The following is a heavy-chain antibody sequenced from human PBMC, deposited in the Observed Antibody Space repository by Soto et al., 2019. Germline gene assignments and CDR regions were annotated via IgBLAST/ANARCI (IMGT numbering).Heavy chain of an antibody. CDR3: ASGYSSSGDYYYGMDV. CDR1: GGPFSGYY. J-gene: IGHJ6*02. V-gene: IGHV4-34*01. CDR2: IYYSGST. Sequence: PSETLSLTCAVHGGPFSGYYWTWIRQPPGKGLEWIGSIYYSGSTYYNPSLKSRVTISVDTSKNQFSLKLSSVTAADTAVYYCASGYSSSGDYYYGMDVWGQGTTVTVSS. D-gene: IGHD6-13*01.